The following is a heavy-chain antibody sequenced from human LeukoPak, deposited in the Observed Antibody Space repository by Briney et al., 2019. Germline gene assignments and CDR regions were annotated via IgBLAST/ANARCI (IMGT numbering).Heavy chain of an antibody. J-gene: IGHJ4*02. D-gene: IGHD3-22*01. Sequence: GGSLRLSCAASGFIFNSYGMHWVRQAPGKGLEWVAFIRYDGSNKYYADSVKGRFTISRDNSKNTLYLQMNSLRVEDTAVYYCSTLPYYYDSSGSYYFDYWGQGTLVTVSS. CDR1: GFIFNSYG. CDR3: STLPYYYDSSGSYYFDY. CDR2: IRYDGSNK. V-gene: IGHV3-30*02.